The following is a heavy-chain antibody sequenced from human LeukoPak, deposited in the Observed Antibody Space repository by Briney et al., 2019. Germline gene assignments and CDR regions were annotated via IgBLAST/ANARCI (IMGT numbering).Heavy chain of an antibody. CDR2: ISYDGSTK. V-gene: IGHV3-30*07. CDR3: ASGYYVIF. D-gene: IGHD3-9*01. J-gene: IGHJ4*02. CDR1: GFTFSSYP. Sequence: GGSLRLSCAASGFTFSSYPMHWVRQATGKGLEWVAVISYDGSTKYYADSAKGRFTISRDNSKNTLYLQMNSLRAEDTAVYYCASGYYVIFWGQGTLVTVSS.